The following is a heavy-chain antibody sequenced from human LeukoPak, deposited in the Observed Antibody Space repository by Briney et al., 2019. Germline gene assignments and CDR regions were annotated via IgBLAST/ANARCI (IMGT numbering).Heavy chain of an antibody. D-gene: IGHD6-6*01. J-gene: IGHJ4*02. V-gene: IGHV3-11*04. CDR2: ISNSGSTI. CDR1: GFTSRDYY. Sequence: PGGSLRLSCAASGFTSRDYYMSWIRQAPRKGLEGISYISNSGSTIYYADSVKGRFTISRDNAKNSLFLQMNSLRADDTAVYYCARGRWQLVPFDYWGQGTLVTVPS. CDR3: ARGRWQLVPFDY.